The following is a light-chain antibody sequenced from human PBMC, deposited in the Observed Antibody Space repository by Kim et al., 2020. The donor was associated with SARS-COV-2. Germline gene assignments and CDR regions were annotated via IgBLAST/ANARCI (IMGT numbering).Light chain of an antibody. CDR1: QSLVHSDGNTY. Sequence: PASISGRSSQSLVHSDGNTYLNWFHQRPGQSPRRLLYVVSKRDSEVPDRVSGSGSGTDFTLKISRVEAEDVGLYYCMQGAHWPHTFGGGTKVDIK. V-gene: IGKV2-30*02. CDR2: VVS. J-gene: IGKJ4*01. CDR3: MQGAHWPHT.